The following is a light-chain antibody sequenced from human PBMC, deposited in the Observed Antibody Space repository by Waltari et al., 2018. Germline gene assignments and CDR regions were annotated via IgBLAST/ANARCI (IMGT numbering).Light chain of an antibody. CDR3: QTGGHGTWV. CDR2: VNSDGSH. J-gene: IGLJ3*02. Sequence: QLVLTQSPSASASLGASVKLTCTLSSGHSTNVIAWLQKRPERGPRYLMKVNSDGSHNKGDEIPDRFSGSSSGAEHYLTISSLKSEDEADYYCQTGGHGTWVFGGGTKLTVL. V-gene: IGLV4-69*01. CDR1: SGHSTNV.